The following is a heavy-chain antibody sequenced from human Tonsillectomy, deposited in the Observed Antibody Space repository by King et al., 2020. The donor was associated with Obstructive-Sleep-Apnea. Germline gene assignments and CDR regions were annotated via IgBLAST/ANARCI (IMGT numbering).Heavy chain of an antibody. Sequence: QLQESGPGLVKPSETLSLTCTVSGGSINSYYWSWIRQPPRERLEWIGRIYHSGNTDYNPSLESRVSMSIDKSKNQFSLKLTSVTTADTAVYYCARIIGSGTYSYWGQGTLVTVSS. V-gene: IGHV4-59*03. J-gene: IGHJ4*02. D-gene: IGHD3-10*01. CDR2: IYHSGNT. CDR1: GGSINSYY. CDR3: ARIIGSGTYSY.